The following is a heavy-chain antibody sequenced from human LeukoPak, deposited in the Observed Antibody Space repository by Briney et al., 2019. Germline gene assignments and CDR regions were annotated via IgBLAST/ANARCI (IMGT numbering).Heavy chain of an antibody. CDR3: TPRGYSYGSPSYYFDY. Sequence: GGSLRLSCAASGFTFSGSAMHWVRQASGKGLEWVGRIRSKANSYATAYAASVKGRFTISRDDSKNTAYLQMNSLKTEDTAVYYCTPRGYSYGSPSYYFDYWGQGTLVTVSS. V-gene: IGHV3-73*01. CDR2: IRSKANSYAT. J-gene: IGHJ4*02. D-gene: IGHD5-18*01. CDR1: GFTFSGSA.